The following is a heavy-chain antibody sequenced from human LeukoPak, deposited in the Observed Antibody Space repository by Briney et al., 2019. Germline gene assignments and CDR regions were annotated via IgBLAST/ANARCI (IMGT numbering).Heavy chain of an antibody. CDR1: GFTFSSYW. V-gene: IGHV3-74*01. Sequence: PGGSLRLSCAASGFTFSSYWMHWVRQAPGKGLVWVSRIKPDGSDTNYADSVKGRFTISRDNAKNTVYLQMNSLRAEDTAVYYCARGRRGIAVAGTVDYWGQGTLVTVSS. CDR2: IKPDGSDT. CDR3: ARGRRGIAVAGTVDY. D-gene: IGHD6-19*01. J-gene: IGHJ4*02.